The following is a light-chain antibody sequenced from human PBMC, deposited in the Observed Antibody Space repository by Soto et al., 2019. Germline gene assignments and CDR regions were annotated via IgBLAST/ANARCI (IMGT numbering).Light chain of an antibody. CDR1: SSDVGGYNY. CDR3: SSYTTSSTYV. V-gene: IGLV2-14*01. Sequence: QSALTQPASVSWSPGQSIAISCTGTSSDVGGYNYVSWYQQHPGKAPKLILCDVSNRPSGVSDRFSGSKSGNTASLTISGLQTEDEADYYCSSYTTSSTYVFGTGTKVTVL. J-gene: IGLJ1*01. CDR2: DVS.